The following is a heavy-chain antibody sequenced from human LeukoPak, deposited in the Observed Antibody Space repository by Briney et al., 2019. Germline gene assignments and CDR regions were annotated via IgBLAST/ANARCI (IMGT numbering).Heavy chain of an antibody. Sequence: SVKVSCKASGGTFSSYAISWVRRAPGQGLEWMGGIIPIFGTANYAQTFQGRVTITADESTSTAYMELSSLRSEDTAVYYCARLAQHRYYYDTSAYRYYFDYWGQGTLVTVSS. CDR1: GGTFSSYA. D-gene: IGHD3-22*01. CDR2: IIPIFGTA. CDR3: ARLAQHRYYYDTSAYRYYFDY. V-gene: IGHV1-69*13. J-gene: IGHJ4*02.